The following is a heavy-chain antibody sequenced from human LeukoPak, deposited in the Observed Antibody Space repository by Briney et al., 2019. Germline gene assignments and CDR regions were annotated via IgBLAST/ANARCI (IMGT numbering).Heavy chain of an antibody. V-gene: IGHV4-34*01. Sequence: SETLSLTCAVYGGSFSGYYWSWIRQPPGKGLEWIGEINHSGSTNYNPSLKSRVTISVDTSKNQFSLKLSSVTAADTAVYYCARRYCSSTSCYSPYNWFDPWGQGTLVTASS. CDR2: INHSGST. CDR3: ARRYCSSTSCYSPYNWFDP. CDR1: GGSFSGYY. J-gene: IGHJ5*02. D-gene: IGHD2-2*01.